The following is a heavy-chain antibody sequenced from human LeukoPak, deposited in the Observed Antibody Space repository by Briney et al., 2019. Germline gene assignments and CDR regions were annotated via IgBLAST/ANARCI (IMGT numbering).Heavy chain of an antibody. CDR3: ARDLRQQSILTGYYSTDY. V-gene: IGHV3-49*03. CDR1: GFTFENNA. D-gene: IGHD3-9*01. J-gene: IGHJ4*02. Sequence: GGSLRLSCTASGFTFENNAMSWFRQAPGKGLEWVGFIRSKAYGGTTEYAASVKGRFTISRDDSKSIAYLQMNSLKTEDTAVYYCARDLRQQSILTGYYSTDYWGQGTLVTVSS. CDR2: IRSKAYGGTT.